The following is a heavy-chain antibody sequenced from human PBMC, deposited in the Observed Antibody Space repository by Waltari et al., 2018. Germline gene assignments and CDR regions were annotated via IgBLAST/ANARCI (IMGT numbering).Heavy chain of an antibody. D-gene: IGHD5-12*01. J-gene: IGHJ4*02. CDR3: ARDLSRYSGYDEALDY. Sequence: EVQLVESGGGLVKPGWSLRLSCAASGFTFSSYSMNWVRQAPGKGLEWVSSISSSSSYIYYADSVKGRFTISRDNAKNSLYLQMNSLRAEDTAVYYCARDLSRYSGYDEALDYWGQGTLVTVSS. CDR1: GFTFSSYS. V-gene: IGHV3-21*01. CDR2: ISSSSSYI.